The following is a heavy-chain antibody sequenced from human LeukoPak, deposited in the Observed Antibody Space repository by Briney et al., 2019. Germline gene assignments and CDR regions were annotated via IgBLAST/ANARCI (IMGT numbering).Heavy chain of an antibody. Sequence: SETLSLTCTVSGYSISSGYYWGWIRQPPGKGLEWIASIYHSGTTYYNPSLTRRLTMSVDTSKNQFSLKLTSLTAADTAVYYCARGTSFGLMNSDNWGQGTLVIVSS. CDR3: ARGTSFGLMNSDN. CDR2: IYHSGTT. V-gene: IGHV4-38-2*02. J-gene: IGHJ4*02. D-gene: IGHD2-8*01. CDR1: GYSISSGYY.